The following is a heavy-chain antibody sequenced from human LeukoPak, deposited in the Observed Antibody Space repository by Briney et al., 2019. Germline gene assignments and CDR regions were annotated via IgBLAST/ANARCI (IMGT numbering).Heavy chain of an antibody. D-gene: IGHD2-8*02. CDR1: GYTSSTYA. Sequence: TGGSLRLSCAASGYTSSTYAISWVRQAPGKGREWVSAISGSGSSTYYADSVKGRFTISRDNSKNTLYLQMNSLRAEDTAVYYCAASAPSGDYGDYWGQGTLVTVSS. CDR2: ISGSGSST. CDR3: AASAPSGDYGDY. J-gene: IGHJ4*02. V-gene: IGHV3-23*01.